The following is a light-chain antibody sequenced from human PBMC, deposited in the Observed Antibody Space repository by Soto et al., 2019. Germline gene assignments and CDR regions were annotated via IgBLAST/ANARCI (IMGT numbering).Light chain of an antibody. Sequence: QVAQSPSTRPGTVGDRFTITCRATKSINTYVNWYQQKPGKAPKLLIYIATSLQSGVPSRFSGSGSGTDFTLTISSLQSEDIATYYCQQYDNLPFTFGPGTKVDVK. CDR1: KSINTY. V-gene: IGKV1-39*01. J-gene: IGKJ3*01. CDR2: IAT. CDR3: QQYDNLPFT.